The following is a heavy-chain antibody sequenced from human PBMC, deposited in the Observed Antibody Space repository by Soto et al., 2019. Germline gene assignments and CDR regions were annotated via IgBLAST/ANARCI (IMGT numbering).Heavy chain of an antibody. CDR3: ASAGDLERQSYYYYYGMDV. D-gene: IGHD1-1*01. J-gene: IGHJ6*02. Sequence: SVNVSGNASGYTFTGHYMPWVRPAPGQVLECTVGIIPIFGTANYAQKFQGRVTITADESTSTAYMERSSLRSEDTAVYYCASAGDLERQSYYYYYGMDVWGQGTTVTVSS. V-gene: IGHV1-69*13. CDR2: IIPIFGTA. CDR1: GYTFTGHY.